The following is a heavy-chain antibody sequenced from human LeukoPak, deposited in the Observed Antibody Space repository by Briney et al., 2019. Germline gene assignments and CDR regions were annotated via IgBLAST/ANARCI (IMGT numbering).Heavy chain of an antibody. CDR2: ISSSSSYI. D-gene: IGHD3-3*01. J-gene: IGHJ4*02. V-gene: IGHV3-21*01. CDR3: ARDAGPYYDFWSGYNPFDY. Sequence: GGSLGLSCAASGFTFSSYSMNWVRQAPGKGLEWVSSISSSSSYIYYADSVKGRFTISRDNAKNSLYLQMNSLRAEDTAVYYCARDAGPYYDFWSGYNPFDYWGQGTLVTVSS. CDR1: GFTFSSYS.